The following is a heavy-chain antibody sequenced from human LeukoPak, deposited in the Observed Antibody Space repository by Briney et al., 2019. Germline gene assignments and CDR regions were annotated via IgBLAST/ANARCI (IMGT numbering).Heavy chain of an antibody. Sequence: SVKVSCKASGGTFSSYAISWVRQAPGQGLEWMGGIIPIFGTANYAQKFQGRVTITADESTSTAYMELSSLRSEDTSVYYCASDLERDGYNMPETPWCQGTLVTVSS. D-gene: IGHD5-24*01. V-gene: IGHV1-69*13. J-gene: IGHJ5*02. CDR2: IIPIFGTA. CDR1: GGTFSSYA. CDR3: ASDLERDGYNMPETP.